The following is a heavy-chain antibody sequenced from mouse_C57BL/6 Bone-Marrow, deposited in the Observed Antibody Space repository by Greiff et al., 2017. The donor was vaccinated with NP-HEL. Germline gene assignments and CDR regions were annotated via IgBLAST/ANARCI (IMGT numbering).Heavy chain of an antibody. CDR3: ARDLGRGGY. CDR2: ISDGGSYT. J-gene: IGHJ2*01. Sequence: EVKLMESGGGLVKPGGSLKLSCAASGFTFSSYAMSWVRQTPEKRLEWVATISDGGSYTYYPDNVKGRFTISRDNAKNSLDLQMSHLKSEDTAMYYCARDLGRGGYWGQGTTLTVSS. CDR1: GFTFSSYA. V-gene: IGHV5-4*01. D-gene: IGHD4-1*01.